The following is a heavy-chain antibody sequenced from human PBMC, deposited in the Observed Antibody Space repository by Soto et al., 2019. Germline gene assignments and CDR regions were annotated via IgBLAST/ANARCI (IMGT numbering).Heavy chain of an antibody. Sequence: PSETLSLTCTVSGGSISSGGYYWSWIRQHPGKGLEWIGYIYYSGSTYYNPSLKSRVTISVDTSKNQFSLKLSSVTAADTAVYYCARAPNDILTGYYDYWGQGTLVTVSS. CDR3: ARAPNDILTGYYDY. CDR2: IYYSGST. J-gene: IGHJ4*02. D-gene: IGHD3-9*01. V-gene: IGHV4-31*03. CDR1: GGSISSGGYY.